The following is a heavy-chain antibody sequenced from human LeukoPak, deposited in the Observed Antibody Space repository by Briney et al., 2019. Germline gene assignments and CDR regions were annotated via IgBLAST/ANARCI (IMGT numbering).Heavy chain of an antibody. Sequence: GGSLRLSCAASGFTFSSYEMNWVRQVPGKGLEWVSYISSSGSTIYYADSVKGRFTISRDNAKNPLYLQMNSLRAEDTAVYYCAELGITMIGGVWGKGTTVTISS. D-gene: IGHD3-10*02. J-gene: IGHJ6*04. V-gene: IGHV3-48*03. CDR1: GFTFSSYE. CDR2: ISSSGSTI. CDR3: AELGITMIGGV.